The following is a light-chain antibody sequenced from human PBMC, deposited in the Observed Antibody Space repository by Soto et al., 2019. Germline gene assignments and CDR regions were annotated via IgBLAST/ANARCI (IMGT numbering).Light chain of an antibody. Sequence: EIVLTQSPGTLSLSPGERATLSCRASQSVSSSYLAWYQQKPGQAPRLLIYGASSRATGIPDRFSGSGSGTDFHLTISRLEPEDFAVYYCQHYGSSWWTFAQGTKVEIK. V-gene: IGKV3-20*01. CDR2: GAS. CDR3: QHYGSSWWT. J-gene: IGKJ1*01. CDR1: QSVSSSY.